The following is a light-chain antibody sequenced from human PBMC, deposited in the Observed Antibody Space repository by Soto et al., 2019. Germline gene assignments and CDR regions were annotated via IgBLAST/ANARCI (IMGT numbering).Light chain of an antibody. V-gene: IGKV4-1*01. J-gene: IGKJ1*01. Sequence: DIVMTQSQDSLAVSLGERANINCKSSQSVLYSSNNKNYVAWFQQKPGQPPKLLLYWASIRDSRVPDRFSGNESGTKFTLTINSLQPEDMGNYCSQQYYKSRWTFGRRTKEEIK. CDR3: QQYYKSRWT. CDR2: WAS. CDR1: QSVLYSSNNKNY.